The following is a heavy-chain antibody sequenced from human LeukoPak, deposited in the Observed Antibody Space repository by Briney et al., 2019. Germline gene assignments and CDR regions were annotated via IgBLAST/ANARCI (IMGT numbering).Heavy chain of an antibody. CDR2: IIPIFGTA. CDR1: GGTFSSYA. J-gene: IGHJ3*02. D-gene: IGHD2-15*01. Sequence: SVKVSCKASGGTFSSYAISWVRQAPGQGLEWMGGIIPIFGTANYAQKFQGRVTITTDESTSTAYMKLSSLRSEDTAVYYCARAGGKQNAFDIWGQGTMVTVSS. V-gene: IGHV1-69*05. CDR3: ARAGGKQNAFDI.